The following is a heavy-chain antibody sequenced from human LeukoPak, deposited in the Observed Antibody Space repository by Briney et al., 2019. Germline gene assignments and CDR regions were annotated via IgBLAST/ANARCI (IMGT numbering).Heavy chain of an antibody. J-gene: IGHJ4*02. CDR1: GFTFSDYY. CDR2: ISSSSGFT. CDR3: ARGSPPGD. Sequence: GGSLRLSCAASGFTFSDYYMTWIRRAPGKGLEWVSYISSSSGFTKYADSVRGRFTISRDNAKNSLYLQMNTLRVDDTAVYYCARGSPPGDWGQGTLVTVSS. D-gene: IGHD3-16*01. V-gene: IGHV3-11*05.